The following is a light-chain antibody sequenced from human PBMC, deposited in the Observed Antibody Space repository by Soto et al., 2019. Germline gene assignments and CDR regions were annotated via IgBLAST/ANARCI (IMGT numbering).Light chain of an antibody. CDR2: EVS. J-gene: IGLJ3*02. CDR1: SSDVGAYDY. Sequence: QSALTQPASVSGSPGQSITISCTGTSSDVGAYDYVSWYQQNPGKAPKLIISEVSDRPSGVSNRFSGSKSGNTASLTISGLQAEDESDYFCCSYTTTNTLWVFGGGSKVTVL. V-gene: IGLV2-14*01. CDR3: CSYTTTNTLWV.